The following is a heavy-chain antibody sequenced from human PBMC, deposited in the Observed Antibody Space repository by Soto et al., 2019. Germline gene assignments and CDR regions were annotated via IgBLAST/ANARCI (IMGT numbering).Heavy chain of an antibody. CDR3: AKVGVLRTNFRWFDL. CDR2: ITISGNYI. CDR1: GFAFQTYT. V-gene: IGHV3-21*01. J-gene: IGHJ5*02. D-gene: IGHD2-8*01. Sequence: GGSLRLSCAASGFAFQTYTMEWLRQPPGKGLEWVTSITISGNYIYYADSVKGRFTISRDNGRNSVYLQMNSLRAEDTAVYYCAKVGVLRTNFRWFDLWGQGTLVTVSS.